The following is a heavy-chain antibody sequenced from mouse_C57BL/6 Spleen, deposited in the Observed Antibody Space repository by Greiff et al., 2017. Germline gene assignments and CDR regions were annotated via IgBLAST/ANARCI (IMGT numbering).Heavy chain of an antibody. V-gene: IGHV5-6*01. CDR1: GFTFSSYG. Sequence: EVQGVESGGDLVKPGGSLKLSCAASGFTFSSYGMSWVRQTPDKRLEWVATISSGGSYTYYPDSVKGRFTISRDNAKNTLYLQMSSLKSEDTAMYYCARQSYYGNYVDYFDYWGQGTTLTVSS. CDR2: ISSGGSYT. J-gene: IGHJ2*01. CDR3: ARQSYYGNYVDYFDY. D-gene: IGHD2-10*01.